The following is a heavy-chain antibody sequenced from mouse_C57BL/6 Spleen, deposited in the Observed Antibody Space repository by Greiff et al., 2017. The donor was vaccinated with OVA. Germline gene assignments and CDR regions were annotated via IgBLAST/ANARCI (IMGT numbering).Heavy chain of an antibody. CDR1: GYTFTSYG. V-gene: IGHV1-81*01. CDR3: AKSIPFYYYGSTGDY. J-gene: IGHJ2*01. D-gene: IGHD1-1*01. CDR2: IYPRSGNT. Sequence: VKLMESGAELARPGASVKLSCKASGYTFTSYGISWVKQRTGQGLEWIGEIYPRSGNTYYNEKFKGKATLTADKSSSTAYMELRSLTSEDSAVYFCAKSIPFYYYGSTGDYWGQGTTLTVSS.